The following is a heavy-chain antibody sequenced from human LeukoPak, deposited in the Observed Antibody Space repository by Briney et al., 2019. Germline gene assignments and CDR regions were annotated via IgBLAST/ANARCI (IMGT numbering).Heavy chain of an antibody. Sequence: GGSLRLSCAASGFTFSNYWMHWVRRAPGKGLVWVSRVTSDASSTSYADSVKGRFTISRDNAKNTLYLRMNSLRAEDTAVYYCAREFEGQEAGAYGSGSYDVFDIWGQGTMVTVSS. J-gene: IGHJ3*02. CDR3: AREFEGQEAGAYGSGSYDVFDI. D-gene: IGHD3-10*01. V-gene: IGHV3-74*01. CDR1: GFTFSNYW. CDR2: VTSDASST.